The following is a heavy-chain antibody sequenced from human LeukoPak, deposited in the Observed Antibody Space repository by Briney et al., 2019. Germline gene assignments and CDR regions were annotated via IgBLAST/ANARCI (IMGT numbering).Heavy chain of an antibody. CDR2: IYYNGRT. Sequence: KSSETLSLTCTVYGGFISSYYWSWIRQSPGKGLEWIGYIYYNGRTNYNPSLKRRVAISVGTSNNQFSLSLESVTAADTAVYFCARERFSSSASYFYGMDVWGQGTTVTVSS. CDR3: ARERFSSSASYFYGMDV. V-gene: IGHV4-59*01. J-gene: IGHJ6*02. D-gene: IGHD6-19*01. CDR1: GGFISSYY.